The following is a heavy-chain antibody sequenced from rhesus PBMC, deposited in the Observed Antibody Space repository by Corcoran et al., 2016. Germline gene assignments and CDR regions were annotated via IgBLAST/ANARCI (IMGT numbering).Heavy chain of an antibody. D-gene: IGHD2-21*01. Sequence: QLQLQESGPGLVKPSETLSVTCAVSGGSISRSYWSWIRQAPGKGLEWIVYIYGSGSSTNYNPSLKSRVTLSVDTSKNQLSLKLSSVTTADTAVYYCARDCTGSGCLDAFDFWGQGLRVTVSS. CDR2: IYGSGSST. V-gene: IGHV4-169*02. CDR3: ARDCTGSGCLDAFDF. CDR1: GGSISRSY. J-gene: IGHJ3*01.